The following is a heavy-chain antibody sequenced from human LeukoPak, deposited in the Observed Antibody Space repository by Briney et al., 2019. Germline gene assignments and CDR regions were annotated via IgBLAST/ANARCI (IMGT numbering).Heavy chain of an antibody. V-gene: IGHV4-39*01. Sequence: SETLSLTCTVSGGSISSSSYCWGWIRQPPGKGLEWIGSIYYSGSTYYNPSLKSRVTISVDTSKNQFSLKLSSVTAADTAVYNCARRFAGSYGIYFDYWGQGTLVTVSS. CDR3: ARRFAGSYGIYFDY. D-gene: IGHD1-26*01. CDR2: IYYSGST. J-gene: IGHJ4*02. CDR1: GGSISSSSYC.